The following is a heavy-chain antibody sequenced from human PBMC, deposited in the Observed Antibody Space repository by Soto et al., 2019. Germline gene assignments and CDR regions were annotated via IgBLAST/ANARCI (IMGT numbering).Heavy chain of an antibody. CDR2: IAYDGNRK. Sequence: QVQVVESGGGVVQPGRSLRLSCVASGFTFNSYAMHWVRQSPGKGLEWVAVIAYDGNRKYYTDSVKGRFPISRDNSKNTLYLQMNQLRPENTSVYYCARTGLQGLAKYYLNSWGQGTRVTVSS. V-gene: IGHV3-30-3*01. J-gene: IGHJ4*02. CDR1: GFTFNSYA. CDR3: ARTGLQGLAKYYLNS. D-gene: IGHD3-10*01.